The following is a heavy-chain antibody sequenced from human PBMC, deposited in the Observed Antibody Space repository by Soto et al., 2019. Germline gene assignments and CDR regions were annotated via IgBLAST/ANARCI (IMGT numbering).Heavy chain of an antibody. V-gene: IGHV1-69*06. CDR1: GGTFSSYA. Sequence: SVKVSCKASGGTFSSYAISWVRQAPGQGLEWMGGIIPIFGTANYAQKFQGRVTITADKSTSTAYMELSSLRSEDTAVYYCAGTTVTTTSRFSYYYYGMDVWGQGTTVTVSS. CDR3: AGTTVTTTSRFSYYYYGMDV. D-gene: IGHD4-4*01. CDR2: IIPIFGTA. J-gene: IGHJ6*02.